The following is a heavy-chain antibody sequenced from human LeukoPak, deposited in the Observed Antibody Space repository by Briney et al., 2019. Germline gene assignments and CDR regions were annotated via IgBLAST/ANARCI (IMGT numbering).Heavy chain of an antibody. CDR1: GYTFSSYG. V-gene: IGHV1-18*01. J-gene: IGHJ4*02. CDR2: IRGYNGDT. Sequence: ASVKVSCKASGYTFSSYGITWVRQAPGQGLEWMGWIRGYNGDTTYAQKIQGRVTMTTDTSTSTAYMELRSLTSDDTAVYYCARDYYEGYWGQGTLVTVSS. D-gene: IGHD3-22*01. CDR3: ARDYYEGY.